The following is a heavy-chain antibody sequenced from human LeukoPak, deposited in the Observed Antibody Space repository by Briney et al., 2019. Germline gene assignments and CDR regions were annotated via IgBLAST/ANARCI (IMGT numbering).Heavy chain of an antibody. CDR3: ARPPGSGIYYVDA. Sequence: PSETLSPTCAVYGGSSRGYYWNWLWIRQSPGKGLEWIGEINDSGSPNYNPSLKSRVIISLDTSKNQFSLTLSSVTAADTAVYYCARPPGSGIYYVDAWGQGILVTVSS. V-gene: IGHV4-34*01. D-gene: IGHD1-26*01. J-gene: IGHJ5*02. CDR2: INDSGSP. CDR1: GGSSRGYY.